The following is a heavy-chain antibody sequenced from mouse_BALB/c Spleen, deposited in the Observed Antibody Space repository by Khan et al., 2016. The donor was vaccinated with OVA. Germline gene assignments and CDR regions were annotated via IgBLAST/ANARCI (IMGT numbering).Heavy chain of an antibody. V-gene: IGHV3-2*02. D-gene: IGHD2-3*01. CDR2: INYSGSA. CDR3: ARDGSRYNYAMDH. J-gene: IGHJ4*01. Sequence: VQLKESGPGLVKPSQSLSLTCTVTGYSITSDYAWNWIRQFPGNKLEWMGYINYSGSANYNPSLKSRISITRDKSKNQFFLQLKSVTTEDTATYYCARDGSRYNYAMDHWGQGTSVTVSS. CDR1: GYSITSDYA.